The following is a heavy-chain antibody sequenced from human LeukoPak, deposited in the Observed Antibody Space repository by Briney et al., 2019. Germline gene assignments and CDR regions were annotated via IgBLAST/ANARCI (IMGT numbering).Heavy chain of an antibody. CDR1: GFTFSSYG. CDR2: ISYDGSNK. V-gene: IGHV3-30*18. Sequence: PGGPLRLSCAASGFTFSSYGMHWVRQAPGKGLEWVAVISYDGSNKYYADSVKGRFTISRDNSKNTLYLQMNSLRAEDTAVYYCAKGKGIAAVGGMDVWGQGTTVTVSS. D-gene: IGHD6-13*01. J-gene: IGHJ6*02. CDR3: AKGKGIAAVGGMDV.